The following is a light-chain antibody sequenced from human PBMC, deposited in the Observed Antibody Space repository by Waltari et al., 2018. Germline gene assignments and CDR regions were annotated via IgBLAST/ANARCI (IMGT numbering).Light chain of an antibody. V-gene: IGKV4-1*01. CDR2: WAS. J-gene: IGKJ4*01. Sequence: DIVMTQSPESLAVSLGERATINCKSSESVLYSSNNKNHLAWYQQKPGQPPKLLLYWASTRKSGVPDRFSGSGSETDFTLTVTSLQAEDVAVYYCQQYYGTPLTFGGGTKVEIK. CDR1: ESVLYSSNNKNH. CDR3: QQYYGTPLT.